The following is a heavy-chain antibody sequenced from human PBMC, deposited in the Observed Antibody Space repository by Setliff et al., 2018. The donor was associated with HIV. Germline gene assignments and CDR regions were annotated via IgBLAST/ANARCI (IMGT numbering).Heavy chain of an antibody. CDR3: ARDNSYYYGSGSHYWYGMDV. J-gene: IGHJ6*01. CDR2: VSGSGTT. CDR1: GGSISSGSYY. D-gene: IGHD3-10*01. Sequence: SETLSLTCTVSGGSISSGSYYWTWMRQPAGKGPEWIGHVSGSGTTYYNPSLRGRVTISVDASNNQFSLKMSSVTAADTAVYYCARDNSYYYGSGSHYWYGMDVWGQGTTVTVSS. V-gene: IGHV4-61*09.